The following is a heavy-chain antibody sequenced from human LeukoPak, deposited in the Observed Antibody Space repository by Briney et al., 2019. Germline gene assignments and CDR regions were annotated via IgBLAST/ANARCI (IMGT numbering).Heavy chain of an antibody. Sequence: GASVKVSCKASGYTFINYATHWVRQAPGQGLEWMGWINAGDGNTRYSQRFQDRFTVTRDTSATTAYMEMRSLNFDDTAVYYCALGAYDYWGQGTLLTVST. V-gene: IGHV1-3*01. J-gene: IGHJ4*02. CDR2: INAGDGNT. CDR3: ALGAYDY. D-gene: IGHD1-26*01. CDR1: GYTFINYA.